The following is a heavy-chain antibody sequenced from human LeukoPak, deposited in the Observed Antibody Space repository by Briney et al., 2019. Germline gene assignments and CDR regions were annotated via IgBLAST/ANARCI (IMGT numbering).Heavy chain of an antibody. Sequence: GASVKVSCKASGYTFTSYDFNWVRQATGQGPEWMGWMNPNSGNTGYAQKFQGRVTMTRDTSISTAYMELSSLRSEDTAVYYCARGPYCSGGSCYEARRRYYFDYWGQGTLVTVSS. J-gene: IGHJ4*02. V-gene: IGHV1-8*01. CDR2: MNPNSGNT. CDR1: GYTFTSYD. D-gene: IGHD2-15*01. CDR3: ARGPYCSGGSCYEARRRYYFDY.